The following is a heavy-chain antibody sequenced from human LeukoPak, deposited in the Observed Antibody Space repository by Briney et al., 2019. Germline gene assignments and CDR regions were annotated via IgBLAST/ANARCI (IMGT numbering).Heavy chain of an antibody. V-gene: IGHV1-8*01. Sequence: GASGKVSCKASGYTFTSYDINWVRQATGQGLEWMGWMNPNSGNTGYAQKFQGRVTMNRNTPISTAYMELSSLRSEDTAVYYCARGRKYYYARAFDIWGQGTMVTVSS. CDR2: MNPNSGNT. J-gene: IGHJ3*02. CDR3: ARGRKYYYARAFDI. D-gene: IGHD3-22*01. CDR1: GYTFTSYD.